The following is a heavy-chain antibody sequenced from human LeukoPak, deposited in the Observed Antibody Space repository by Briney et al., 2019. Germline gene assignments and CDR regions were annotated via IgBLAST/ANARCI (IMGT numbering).Heavy chain of an antibody. CDR1: GGSISSSNW. J-gene: IGHJ6*02. CDR2: IYHSGST. CDR3: ARDSRYYGSGTHSGGLPQVLDYGMDV. D-gene: IGHD3-10*01. Sequence: PSETLSLTCAVSGGSISSSNWWSWVRQPPGKGLEWIGEIYHSGSTNYNPSLKSRVTISVDKSKNQFSLKLSSVTAADTAVYYCARDSRYYGSGTHSGGLPQVLDYGMDVWGQGTTVTVSS. V-gene: IGHV4-4*02.